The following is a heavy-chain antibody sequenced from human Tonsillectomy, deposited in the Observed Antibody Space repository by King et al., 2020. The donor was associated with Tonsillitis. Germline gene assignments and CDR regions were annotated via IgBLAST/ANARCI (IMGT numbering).Heavy chain of an antibody. CDR2: ISNSGGNT. CDR3: AKDGHSSGWYYFDY. V-gene: IGHV3-23*04. D-gene: IGHD6-19*01. J-gene: IGHJ4*02. CDR1: GFTFSSYA. Sequence: EVQLVESGGGLVQPGGSLRLSCAASGFTFSSYAMSWVRQAPGKGLEWVSGISNSGGNTYYAASVKGRFTISRDNSKNTLYLQMNSLRAGDTAAYYCAKDGHSSGWYYFDYWGQGTLVTVSS.